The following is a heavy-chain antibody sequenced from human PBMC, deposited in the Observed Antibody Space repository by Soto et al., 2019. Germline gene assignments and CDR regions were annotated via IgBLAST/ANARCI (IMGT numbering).Heavy chain of an antibody. V-gene: IGHV1-2*04. D-gene: IGHD6-6*01. CDR2: INPNSGGT. J-gene: IGHJ4*02. CDR1: GYTFTGYY. CDR3: ARSIAARLTYFDY. Sequence: ASVKFSCKASGYTFTGYYMHWVRQAPGQGLEWMGWINPNSGGTNYAQKFQGWVTMTRDTSISTAYMELSRLRSDDTAVYYCARSIAARLTYFDYWGQGTLVTVSS.